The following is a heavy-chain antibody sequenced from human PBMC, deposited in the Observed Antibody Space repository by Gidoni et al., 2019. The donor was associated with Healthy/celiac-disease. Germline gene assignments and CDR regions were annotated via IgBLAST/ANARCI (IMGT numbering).Heavy chain of an antibody. CDR1: GVTFSSYA. CDR2: IIPIFGTA. CDR3: ASPYGDYDRRMDV. D-gene: IGHD4-17*01. Sequence: QVQLVQSGAEVNKPGSSVKVSCKASGVTFSSYAIRWGRQAPGQGLEWMGGIIPIFGTANYAKKFQGRVTINADESTSTAYMELSSLRSEDTAVYYWASPYGDYDRRMDVWGQGTTVTVSS. J-gene: IGHJ6*02. V-gene: IGHV1-69*01.